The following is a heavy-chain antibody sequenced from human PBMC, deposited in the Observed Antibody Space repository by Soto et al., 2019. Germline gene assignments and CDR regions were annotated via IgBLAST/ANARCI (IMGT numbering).Heavy chain of an antibody. CDR3: ARQTTVTAIFDY. Sequence: GSLRLFCAASGFTFSSYWMSWVRQAPGKGLEWVANIKQDGSEKYYVDSVKGRFTISRDNAKNTLYLQMNSLRAEDTAVYYCARQTTVTAIFDYWGQGTLVTGLL. V-gene: IGHV3-7*01. J-gene: IGHJ4*02. D-gene: IGHD4-17*01. CDR2: IKQDGSEK. CDR1: GFTFSSYW.